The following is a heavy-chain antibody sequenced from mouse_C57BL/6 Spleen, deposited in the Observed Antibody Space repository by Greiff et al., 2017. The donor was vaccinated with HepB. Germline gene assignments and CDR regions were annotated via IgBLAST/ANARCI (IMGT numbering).Heavy chain of an antibody. Sequence: EVQRVESGEGLVKPGGSLKLSCAASGFTFSSYAMSWVRQTPEKRLEWVAYISSGGDYIYYADTVKGRFTISRDNARNTLYLQMSSLKSEDTAMYYCTRDIYDYGGGDYWGQGTSVTVSS. CDR3: TRDIYDYGGGDY. V-gene: IGHV5-9-1*02. CDR2: ISSGGDYI. J-gene: IGHJ4*01. D-gene: IGHD2-4*01. CDR1: GFTFSSYA.